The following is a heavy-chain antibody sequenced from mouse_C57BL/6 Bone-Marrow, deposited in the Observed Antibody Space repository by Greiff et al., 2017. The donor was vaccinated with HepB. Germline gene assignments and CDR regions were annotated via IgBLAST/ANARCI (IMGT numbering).Heavy chain of an antibody. CDR3: ARSGFDDGYYWYFDV. D-gene: IGHD2-3*01. CDR1: GFTFSSYA. J-gene: IGHJ1*03. Sequence: DVKLVESGGGLVKPGGSLKLSCAASGFTFSSYAMSWVRQTPEKRLEWVATISDCGSYTYYTDNVKGRFTITRDNSKNNLYLQMSHLKSEDTAMYYWARSGFDDGYYWYFDVWGTGTTVTVSA. V-gene: IGHV5-4*03. CDR2: ISDCGSYT.